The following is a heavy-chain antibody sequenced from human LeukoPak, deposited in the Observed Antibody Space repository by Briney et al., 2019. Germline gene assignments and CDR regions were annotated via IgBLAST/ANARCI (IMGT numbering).Heavy chain of an antibody. CDR3: ARGGYSGPSDI. J-gene: IGHJ3*02. Sequence: GGSLRLSCAASRFIFDDYGMSWVRQAPGKGLGWVSGINWNVGSTGSVDSVKGRFTISRDNAQNSLYLHMNSLRAEDTALYYCARGGYSGPSDIWGQGTMVTVSS. D-gene: IGHD5-12*01. CDR2: INWNVGST. CDR1: RFIFDDYG. V-gene: IGHV3-20*04.